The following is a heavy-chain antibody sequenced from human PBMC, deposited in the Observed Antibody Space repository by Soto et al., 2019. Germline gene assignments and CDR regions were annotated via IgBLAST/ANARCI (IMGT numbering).Heavy chain of an antibody. Sequence: TSETMSLTCTVSDGSIRSGDYYWSWIRQPPGKGLEWIGYIYYSGSTYYNPSLKSRVTISVDTSKNQFSLKLSSVTAADTAVYYCARRVTMVRGDDAFDIWGQGTMVTVSS. CDR2: IYYSGST. CDR1: DGSIRSGDYY. CDR3: ARRVTMVRGDDAFDI. D-gene: IGHD3-10*01. V-gene: IGHV4-30-4*01. J-gene: IGHJ3*02.